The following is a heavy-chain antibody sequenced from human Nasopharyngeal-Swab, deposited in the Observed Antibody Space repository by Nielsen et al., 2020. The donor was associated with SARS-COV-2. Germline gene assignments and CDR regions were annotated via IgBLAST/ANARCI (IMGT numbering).Heavy chain of an antibody. V-gene: IGHV3-30*18. Sequence: GESLKISCAASGFTFSSYGMHWVRQAPGKGLEWVAVISYGGSNKYYADSVKGRFTISRDNSKNTLYLQMNSLRAEDTAVYYCAKEEAYYDTAFDYWGQGTLVTVSS. D-gene: IGHD3-16*01. J-gene: IGHJ4*02. CDR2: ISYGGSNK. CDR1: GFTFSSYG. CDR3: AKEEAYYDTAFDY.